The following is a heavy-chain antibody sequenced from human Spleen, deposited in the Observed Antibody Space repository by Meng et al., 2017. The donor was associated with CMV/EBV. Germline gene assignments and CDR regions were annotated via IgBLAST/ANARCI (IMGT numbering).Heavy chain of an antibody. Sequence: ESLKISCAASGFSVSSKYMSWVRQAPGKGLEWVSAISGSGGSTYYADSVKGRFTISRDNSKNTLYLQMNSLRAEDTAVYYCAKDKGGALDYWGQGTLVTVSS. CDR3: AKDKGGALDY. CDR2: ISGSGGST. D-gene: IGHD1-26*01. J-gene: IGHJ4*02. CDR1: GFSVSSKY. V-gene: IGHV3-23*01.